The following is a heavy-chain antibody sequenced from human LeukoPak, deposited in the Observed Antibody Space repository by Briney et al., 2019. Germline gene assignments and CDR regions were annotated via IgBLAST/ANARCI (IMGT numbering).Heavy chain of an antibody. CDR2: MYYSGST. CDR3: ARVLGCSTTSCYAAYIDS. D-gene: IGHD2-2*01. J-gene: IGHJ4*02. Sequence: SETLSLTCTVSGGSVSSGSYCWSWIRQPPGKGLEWIGYMYYSGSTNYNPSLKSRVTISVDTSKNQFSLKLSSVTAADTAVYYCARVLGCSTTSCYAAYIDSWGQGTLVTVSS. CDR1: GGSVSSGSYC. V-gene: IGHV4-61*01.